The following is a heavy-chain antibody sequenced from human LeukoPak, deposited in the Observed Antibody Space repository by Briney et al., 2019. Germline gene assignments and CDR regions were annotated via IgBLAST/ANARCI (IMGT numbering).Heavy chain of an antibody. CDR1: GGSIRSSYYY. J-gene: IGHJ5*02. D-gene: IGHD2-2*01. CDR3: ARGYQLLWGGWFDP. Sequence: SETLSLTCTVSGGSIRSSYYYWSWIRQPPGKGLEWIGEINHSGSTNYNPSLKSRVTISVDTSKNQFSLKLSSVTAADTAVYYCARGYQLLWGGWFDPWGQGTLVTVSS. CDR2: INHSGST. V-gene: IGHV4-39*07.